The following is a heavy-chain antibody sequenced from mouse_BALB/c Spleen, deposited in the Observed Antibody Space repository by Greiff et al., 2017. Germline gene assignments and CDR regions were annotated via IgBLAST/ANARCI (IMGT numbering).Heavy chain of an antibody. Sequence: EVQLQQSGAELVRSGASVKLSCTASGFNIKDYYMHWVKQRPEQGLEWIGWIDPENGDTEYAPKFQGKATMTADTSSNTAYLQLSSLTSEDTAVYYCNAGSPAMDYWGQGTSVTVSS. D-gene: IGHD1-3*01. CDR2: IDPENGDT. V-gene: IGHV14-4*02. CDR1: GFNIKDYY. CDR3: NAGSPAMDY. J-gene: IGHJ4*01.